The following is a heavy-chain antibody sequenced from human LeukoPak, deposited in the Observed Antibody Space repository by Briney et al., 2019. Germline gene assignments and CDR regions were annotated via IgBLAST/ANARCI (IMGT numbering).Heavy chain of an antibody. V-gene: IGHV3-30-3*01. D-gene: IGHD2-2*01. Sequence: GGSLRLSCAASGFTFSSYAMHWVRQAPGKGLEWVAVISYDGSNKYYADSVKGRFTISRDDSKKTVSLQMSSLRADDSAVYYCVPHPAGNFPGFHSWGQGTAVTVSS. CDR1: GFTFSSYA. CDR2: ISYDGSNK. CDR3: VPHPAGNFPGFHS. J-gene: IGHJ5*02.